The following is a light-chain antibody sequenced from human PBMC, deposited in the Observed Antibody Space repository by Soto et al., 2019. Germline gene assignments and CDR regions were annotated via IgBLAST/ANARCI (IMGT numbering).Light chain of an antibody. CDR1: QSITTW. V-gene: IGKV1-5*01. J-gene: IGKJ4*01. CDR3: QQYISYPLT. Sequence: DIQMTQSPSTLSASVGDRVTITCRASQSITTWLAWYQQKVGKAPKLLVSDASTLETGVPSRFSGSGSGTQFTLTIAGLQPDDVATYYCQQYISYPLTFGGGTTV. CDR2: DAS.